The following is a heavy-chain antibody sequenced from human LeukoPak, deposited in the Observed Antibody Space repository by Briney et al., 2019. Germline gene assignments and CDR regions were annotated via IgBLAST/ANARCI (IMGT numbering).Heavy chain of an antibody. CDR2: ISDSGGST. D-gene: IGHD2-2*01. Sequence: PGGSLRLSCAASGFTFSSSGISWVRQAPGKGLEWVSGISDSGGSTYYADSVKGRFTISRDNSKNTLYLQMNSLRAEDTAVYYCARDHIPAATQGYYYYYYMDVWGKGTTVTVSS. J-gene: IGHJ6*03. CDR1: GFTFSSSG. CDR3: ARDHIPAATQGYYYYYYMDV. V-gene: IGHV3-23*01.